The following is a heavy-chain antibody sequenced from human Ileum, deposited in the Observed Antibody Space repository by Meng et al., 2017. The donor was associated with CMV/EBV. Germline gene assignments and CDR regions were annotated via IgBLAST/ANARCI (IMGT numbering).Heavy chain of an antibody. J-gene: IGHJ4*01. CDR1: GGSISGYY. D-gene: IGHD2-2*01. CDR3: ARGSSSWAFDY. V-gene: IGHV4-4*07. Sequence: QGQLQESGPGLVKPSDTLSLPCTVSGGSISGYYWSWIRQPATKGLEWIGRVYSSGSTDYNPSLQSRVTMSVDTSKNQFSLKLSSVTAADTAVYYCARGSSSWAFDYWGQAPWSPSPQ. CDR2: VYSSGST.